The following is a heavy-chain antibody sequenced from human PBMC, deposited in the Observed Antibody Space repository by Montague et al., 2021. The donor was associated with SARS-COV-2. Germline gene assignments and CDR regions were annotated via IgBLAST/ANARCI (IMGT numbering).Heavy chain of an antibody. CDR3: ARTHYDILTGYEGGIDV. D-gene: IGHD3-9*01. CDR1: GFSLSTSGMC. CDR2: IDWDDDK. Sequence: PALVKPTQTLTLTCTFSGFSLSTSGMCVSWIRQPPGKALEWLARIDWDDDKYYSTSLKTRLTISKDTSKNQVVLTMTNMDPVDTATYYCARTHYDILTGYEGGIDVWGQGTTVTVSS. V-gene: IGHV2-70*11. J-gene: IGHJ6*02.